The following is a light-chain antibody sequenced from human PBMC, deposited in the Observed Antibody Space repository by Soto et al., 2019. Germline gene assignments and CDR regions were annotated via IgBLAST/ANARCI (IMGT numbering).Light chain of an antibody. Sequence: QSVLTQPPSVSAAPGQTVTISCFGSSSNIGNNYVSWYQQFPGTAPKLLVYDNNKRPSGIPDRFSGSKSGTSATLGITGLQTGDEAEYFCGTWDNSLSTVVFGGGTQLTVL. CDR1: SSNIGNNY. J-gene: IGLJ2*01. V-gene: IGLV1-51*01. CDR3: GTWDNSLSTVV. CDR2: DNN.